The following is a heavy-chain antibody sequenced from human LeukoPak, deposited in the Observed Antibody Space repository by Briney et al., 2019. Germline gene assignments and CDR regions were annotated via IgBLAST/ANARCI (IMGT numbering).Heavy chain of an antibody. V-gene: IGHV4-39*01. Sequence: SETLSLTCTVSGGSISSSSYYWAWIRQPPGKGLEWIGSIYYSGSTYYNPSLKSRVTISVDTSKNQFSLKLSSVTAVDTAVYYCSISSGWYEPFDYWGQGTLVTVSS. CDR2: IYYSGST. D-gene: IGHD6-19*01. CDR1: GGSISSSSYY. CDR3: SISSGWYEPFDY. J-gene: IGHJ4*02.